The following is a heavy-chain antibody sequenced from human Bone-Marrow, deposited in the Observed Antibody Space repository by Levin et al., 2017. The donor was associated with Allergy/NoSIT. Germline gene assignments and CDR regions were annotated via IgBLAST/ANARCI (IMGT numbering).Heavy chain of an antibody. D-gene: IGHD6-25*01. CDR1: GFDFSSSW. CDR2: INPDGRAG. J-gene: IGHJ4*02. V-gene: IGHV3-7*01. Sequence: ASVKVSCETSGFDFSSSWMNWVRQTPGKGLEWVANINPDGRAGRYVDSVKGRFTISRDNPKNALYLQMDSLKVEDTGLYYCAAWTAGSYWGQGTPVTVSS. CDR3: AAWTAGSY.